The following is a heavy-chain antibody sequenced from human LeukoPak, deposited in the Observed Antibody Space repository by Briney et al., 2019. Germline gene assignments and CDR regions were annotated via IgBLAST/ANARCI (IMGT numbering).Heavy chain of an antibody. CDR3: ARGGDYYDSSGYYYVYFDY. Sequence: PSETLSLTCTVSGGSISSSSYYWGWIRQPAGKGLEWIGRIYTSGNTNYNPSLKSRVTMSVDTSKNQFSLKLSSVTAADTAVYYCARGGDYYDSSGYYYVYFDYWGQGTLVTVSS. V-gene: IGHV4-61*02. D-gene: IGHD3-22*01. CDR1: GGSISSSSYY. J-gene: IGHJ4*02. CDR2: IYTSGNT.